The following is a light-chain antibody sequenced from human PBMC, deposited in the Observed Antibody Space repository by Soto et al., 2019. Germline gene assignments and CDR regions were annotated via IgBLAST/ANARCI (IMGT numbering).Light chain of an antibody. J-gene: IGLJ1*01. CDR1: SSDVGGYNY. CDR3: SSYTSSSIPYV. CDR2: DVS. Sequence: QSVLTQPASVSGSPGQSITISCTGTSSDVGGYNYVSWYQQHPGKAPKLMIYDVSNRPSGVSNRFSGSKSGNTASLTISGLQAEDEADYYYSSYTSSSIPYVFGTGTNHRP. V-gene: IGLV2-14*01.